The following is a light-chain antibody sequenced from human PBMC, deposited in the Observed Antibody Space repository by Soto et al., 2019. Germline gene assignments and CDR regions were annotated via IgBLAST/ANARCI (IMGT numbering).Light chain of an antibody. CDR1: QSVRSN. CDR3: QHYNNWPPWT. V-gene: IGKV3-15*01. J-gene: IGKJ1*01. CDR2: GAS. Sequence: EIVMTQSPATLSVSPGERATLSCRASQSVRSNLAWYQQKPGQAPRRLIYGASTRATGIPARFSGGGSGTDFTLTISSLQFEDFAIYYCQHYNNWPPWTFGQGTKVEIK.